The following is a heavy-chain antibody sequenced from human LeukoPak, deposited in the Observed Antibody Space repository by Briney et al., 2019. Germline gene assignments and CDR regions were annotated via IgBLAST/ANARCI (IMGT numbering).Heavy chain of an antibody. CDR3: AKGGVTRWNVVVPAAIPDY. J-gene: IGHJ4*02. D-gene: IGHD2-2*02. CDR1: GFTLSGFS. CDR2: ISGSGGST. V-gene: IGHV3-23*01. Sequence: GGSLRLAWAASGFTLSGFSVSWVRQPAGNGLEWVSAISGSGGSTYYAASVTGRFTLSRDNSKKTLYRQMNSLLTKGTAVYYCAKGGVTRWNVVVPAAIPDYWGQGTLVTVSS.